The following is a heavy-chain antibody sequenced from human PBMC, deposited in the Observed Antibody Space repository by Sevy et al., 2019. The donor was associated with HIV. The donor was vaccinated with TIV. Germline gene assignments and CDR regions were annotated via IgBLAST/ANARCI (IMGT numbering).Heavy chain of an antibody. D-gene: IGHD3-9*01. CDR3: ARGSDILTGYYSVAFDI. J-gene: IGHJ3*02. CDR1: GYTFTSYG. CDR2: ISAYHGNT. Sequence: ASVKVSYKASGYTFTSYGISWVRQAPGQGLEWMGWISAYHGNTNYAQKLQGRVTMTTDTSTSTAYMELRSLRSDDTAVYYCARGSDILTGYYSVAFDIWAQGTMVTVSS. V-gene: IGHV1-18*01.